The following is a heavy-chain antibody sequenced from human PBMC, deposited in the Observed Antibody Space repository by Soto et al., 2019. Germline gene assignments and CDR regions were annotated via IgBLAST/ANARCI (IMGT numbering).Heavy chain of an antibody. CDR1: GFIFSSYE. CDR2: INSSATTM. CDR3: ARVIRNSGWYWIDY. J-gene: IGHJ4*02. D-gene: IGHD6-19*01. V-gene: IGHV3-48*03. Sequence: EVQLVESGGGLAQPGGSLRLSCSASGFIFSSYEMNWVRQAPGKGLEWVSYINSSATTMNYADSVKGRITISRDNAKNSLYLYMNSLRAEDTAVYYCARVIRNSGWYWIDYWGQGTLVTVSS.